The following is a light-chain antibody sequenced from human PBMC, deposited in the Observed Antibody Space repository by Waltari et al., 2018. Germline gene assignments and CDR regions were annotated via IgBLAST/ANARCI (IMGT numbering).Light chain of an antibody. CDR1: SSDVGGYNY. V-gene: IGLV2-14*03. J-gene: IGLJ1*01. CDR3: CSFTTSSSLV. Sequence: QSALTQPASVSGSPGQSIAISCTGTSSDVGGYNYVSWYQQHPGKAPKFLIYDVSNRPSGVSSRFSGSESANTASLTISGLQAEDEADYYCCSFTTSSSLVFGTGTKVTVL. CDR2: DVS.